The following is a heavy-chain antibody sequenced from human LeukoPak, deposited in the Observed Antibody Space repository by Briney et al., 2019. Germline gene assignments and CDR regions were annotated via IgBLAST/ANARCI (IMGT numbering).Heavy chain of an antibody. CDR2: IYPGDSDT. V-gene: IGHV5-51*01. Sequence: GESLKISCKGSGYSFTSYWIGWVRQMPGKGLEWMGIIYPGDSDTRYSPSFQGQVTISADKSISTAYLQWSSLKASDTAMYYCARYPLSPNRYSSSWYEYWGQGTLVTVSS. CDR3: ARYPLSPNRYSSSWYEY. J-gene: IGHJ4*02. D-gene: IGHD6-13*01. CDR1: GYSFTSYW.